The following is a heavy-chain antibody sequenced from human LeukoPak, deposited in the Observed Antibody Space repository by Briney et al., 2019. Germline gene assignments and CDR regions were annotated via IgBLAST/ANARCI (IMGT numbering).Heavy chain of an antibody. D-gene: IGHD3-10*01. J-gene: IGHJ4*02. Sequence: GGSLRLSCAASGFTFSSYAMHWVRQAPGKGLEWVAVISYDGSNKNYADSVKGRFTISGDNSKNTLYLQMNSLRAEDTSVYYCAKSRVFGAYYFDYWGQGTLVTVSS. V-gene: IGHV3-30*04. CDR3: AKSRVFGAYYFDY. CDR2: ISYDGSNK. CDR1: GFTFSSYA.